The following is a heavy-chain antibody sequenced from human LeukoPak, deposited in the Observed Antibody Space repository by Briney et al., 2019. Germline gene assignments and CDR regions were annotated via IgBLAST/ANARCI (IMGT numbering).Heavy chain of an antibody. CDR1: GFTFSSYW. J-gene: IGHJ4*02. CDR2: IHSDGRST. D-gene: IGHD3-16*01. CDR3: ARGGIGSFDY. Sequence: PVGSLRLSCVASGFTFSSYWMHSVRHAPGKGLVWASHIHSDGRSTSYVDSVKGRFTISRDNAKNTLYLQMNRLRAEDTAVYYCARGGIGSFDYWGQGTLVTVSS. V-gene: IGHV3-74*01.